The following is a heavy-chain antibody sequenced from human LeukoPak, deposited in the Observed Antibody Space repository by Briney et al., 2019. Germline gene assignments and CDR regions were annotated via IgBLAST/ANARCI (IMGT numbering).Heavy chain of an antibody. CDR3: ARSDQANWGSGTDYMDV. D-gene: IGHD7-27*01. J-gene: IGHJ6*03. CDR1: GFTFSSYS. V-gene: IGHV3-74*01. Sequence: PGGXLRLSCAASGFTFSSYSMNWVRQAPGKGLVWVSRINSDGSSTIYADSVKGRFTISRDNAKNTPYLQMNSLRAEDTAVYYCARSDQANWGSGTDYMDVWGKGTTVTVSS. CDR2: INSDGSST.